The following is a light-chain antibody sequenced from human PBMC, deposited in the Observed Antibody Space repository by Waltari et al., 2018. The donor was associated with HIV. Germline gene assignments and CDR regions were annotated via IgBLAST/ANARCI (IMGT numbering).Light chain of an antibody. V-gene: IGLV1-47*01. Sequence: SVLTQPPSASGTPGQRVTISCSGSTSNIASNDVFWYQHPPGAAPKLLIHRNNQRPSGVPDRFSGSTSGTSASLAISGLRSEDEADYYCVAWDDSLRGVVFGGGTKVAAL. J-gene: IGLJ2*01. CDR3: VAWDDSLRGVV. CDR1: TSNIASND. CDR2: RNN.